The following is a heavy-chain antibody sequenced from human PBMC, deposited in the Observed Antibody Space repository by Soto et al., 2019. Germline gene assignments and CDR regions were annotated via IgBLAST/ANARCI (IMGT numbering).Heavy chain of an antibody. CDR1: GFTFSSYW. Sequence: GSLRLSCAASGFTFSSYWMSWVRQAPGKGLEWVANIKQDGSEKYYVDSVKGRFTISRDNAKNSLYLQMNSLRAEDTAVYYCARDRGDGDYDEFDYWGQGTLVTVSS. J-gene: IGHJ4*02. V-gene: IGHV3-7*01. D-gene: IGHD4-17*01. CDR2: IKQDGSEK. CDR3: ARDRGDGDYDEFDY.